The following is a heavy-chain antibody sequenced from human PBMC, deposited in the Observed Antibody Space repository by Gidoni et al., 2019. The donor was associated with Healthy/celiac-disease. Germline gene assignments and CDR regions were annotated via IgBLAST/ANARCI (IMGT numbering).Heavy chain of an antibody. V-gene: IGHV4-39*01. CDR2: IYYSGST. CDR3: ARTYSSSSASNWFDP. J-gene: IGHJ5*02. CDR1: GGSIRSSSYY. D-gene: IGHD6-6*01. Sequence: QLQLQESGPGLVKPSETLSLTCTVPGGSIRSSSYYWAWIRQPPGKGLEWIGSIYYSGSTYYNPSLKSRVTISVDTSKNQFSLKLSSVTAADTAVYYGARTYSSSSASNWFDPWGQGTLVTVSS.